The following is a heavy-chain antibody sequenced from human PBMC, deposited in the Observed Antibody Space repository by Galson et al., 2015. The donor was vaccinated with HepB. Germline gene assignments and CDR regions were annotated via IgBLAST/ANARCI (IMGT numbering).Heavy chain of an antibody. CDR1: GFAFINYA. J-gene: IGHJ5*02. V-gene: IGHV3-23*01. CDR3: ARATYSPTGNTYGWFDP. D-gene: IGHD2-21*01. Sequence: SLRLSCAASGFAFINYAMTWVRQAPGKGLEWVSIRRGETFGTHYADSVEGRFTISRDNSRSTLYLQMDSLRADDTAIYYCARATYSPTGNTYGWFDPWGQGTLVTVSS. CDR2: RRGETFGT.